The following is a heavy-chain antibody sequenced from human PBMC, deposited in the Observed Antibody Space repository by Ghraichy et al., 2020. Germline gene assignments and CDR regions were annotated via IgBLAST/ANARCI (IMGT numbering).Heavy chain of an antibody. CDR3: AKDLEPGDYYYYGMDV. V-gene: IGHV3-9*01. J-gene: IGHJ6*02. Sequence: LSLTCAASGFTFDDYAMHWVRQAPGKGLEWVSGISWNSGSIGYADSVMGRFTISRDNAKNSLYLQMNSLRAEDTALYYCAKDLEPGDYYYYGMDVWGQGTTVTVSS. CDR1: GFTFDDYA. D-gene: IGHD1-1*01. CDR2: ISWNSGSI.